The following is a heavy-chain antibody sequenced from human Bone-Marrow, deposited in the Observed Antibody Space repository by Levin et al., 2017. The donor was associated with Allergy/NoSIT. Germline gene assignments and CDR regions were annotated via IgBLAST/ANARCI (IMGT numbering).Heavy chain of an antibody. Sequence: GGSLRLSCAASGFTFDDYAMHWVRQPPGKGLEWVSSISWNSDAIAYADSVKGRFTISRDDAKNSLYLQMSSLRPEDTALYYCAKASSSGSGSYADSWGQGTLVTVSS. D-gene: IGHD3-10*01. CDR3: AKASSSGSGSYADS. CDR2: ISWNSDAI. V-gene: IGHV3-9*01. CDR1: GFTFDDYA. J-gene: IGHJ5*01.